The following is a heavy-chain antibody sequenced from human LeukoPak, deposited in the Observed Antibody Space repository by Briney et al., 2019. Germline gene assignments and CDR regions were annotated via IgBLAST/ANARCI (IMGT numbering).Heavy chain of an antibody. Sequence: PGGSLRLSCAASGFTFSSYEMNWVRQAPGKGLEWVSYISSSGSTIYYADSVKGRFTISRGNAKNSLYLQMNSLRAEDTAVYYCAREFEGEGSAFDIWGQGTMVTVSS. CDR1: GFTFSSYE. D-gene: IGHD3-10*01. CDR3: AREFEGEGSAFDI. J-gene: IGHJ3*02. V-gene: IGHV3-48*03. CDR2: ISSSGSTI.